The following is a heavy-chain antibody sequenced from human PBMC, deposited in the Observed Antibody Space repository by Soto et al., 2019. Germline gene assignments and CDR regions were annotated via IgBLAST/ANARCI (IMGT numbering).Heavy chain of an antibody. D-gene: IGHD6-19*01. CDR1: GGSISGSY. Sequence: ETLSLTCSVSGGSISGSYWSWIRQSPGKGLEWLGYVYYTGSTNYSPSLRSRVSISVDTSKNEFSLRLSSVTAAGTAVYFCARSVAVPGAHIDYWGQGTQVTVSS. J-gene: IGHJ4*02. V-gene: IGHV4-59*01. CDR2: VYYTGST. CDR3: ARSVAVPGAHIDY.